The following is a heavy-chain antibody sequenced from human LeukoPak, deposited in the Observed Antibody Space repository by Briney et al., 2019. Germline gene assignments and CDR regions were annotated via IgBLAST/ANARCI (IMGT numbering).Heavy chain of an antibody. D-gene: IGHD2-2*01. CDR1: GGSISSHS. J-gene: IGHJ6*03. CDR3: ARDCSSTSRSLYYYYYMDV. V-gene: IGHV4-59*11. Sequence: NASETLSLTCTGSGGSISSHSWSWIRQPPGKGLEWIGYIYYSGSTNYNPSRKSRVTISVDTSKNQFSLKLSSVTAADTAVYYCARDCSSTSRSLYYYYYMDVWGKGTTVTVSS. CDR2: IYYSGST.